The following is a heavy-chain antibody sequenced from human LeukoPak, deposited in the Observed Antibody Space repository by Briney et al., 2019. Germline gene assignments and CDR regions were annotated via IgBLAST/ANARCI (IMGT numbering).Heavy chain of an antibody. D-gene: IGHD4-17*01. CDR2: IYTSGST. J-gene: IGHJ5*02. CDR1: GGSISSYY. Sequence: SETLSLTCTVSGGSISSYYWSWIRQPPGKGLEWIGYIYTSGSTNYNPSLKSRVTISVDKSKNQFSLKLSSVTAADTAVYYCARVYGDSGGWFDPWGQGTLVTVSS. V-gene: IGHV4-4*09. CDR3: ARVYGDSGGWFDP.